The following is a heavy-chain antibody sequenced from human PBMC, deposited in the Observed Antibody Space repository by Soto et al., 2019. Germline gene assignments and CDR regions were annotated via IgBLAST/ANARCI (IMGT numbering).Heavy chain of an antibody. J-gene: IGHJ5*02. D-gene: IGHD6-19*01. CDR2: IYSGGST. V-gene: IGHV3-53*04. CDR1: GFTVSSNY. Sequence: PGGSLRLSCAASGFTVSSNYMSWVRQAPGKGLEWVSVIYSGGSTYYADSVKGRFTISRHDSKNTLYLQMNSLRAEDTAVYYCARDRSVSSGWFPGGWFDPWGQGTLVTVSS. CDR3: ARDRSVSSGWFPGGWFDP.